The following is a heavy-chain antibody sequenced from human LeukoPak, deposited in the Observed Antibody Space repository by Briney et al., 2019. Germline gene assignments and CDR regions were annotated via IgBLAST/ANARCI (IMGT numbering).Heavy chain of an antibody. CDR3: AKGITMSTLGAFDI. Sequence: PGGSLTLSCAVSGFTFDDYAKQGLLRAPGGGRVWVSGSSWNSGSIGYEPSVKGRVTISRDNAKNYLYLQMNTVNAEDMALVYFAKGITMSTLGAFDIWGQGTMVTVSS. J-gene: IGHJ3*02. CDR1: GFTFDDYA. D-gene: IGHD3-22*01. V-gene: IGHV3-9*03. CDR2: SSWNSGSI.